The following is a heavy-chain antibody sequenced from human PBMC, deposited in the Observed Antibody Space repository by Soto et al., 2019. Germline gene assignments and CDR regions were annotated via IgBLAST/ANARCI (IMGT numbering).Heavy chain of an antibody. CDR3: ARGAVAGTTSDS. D-gene: IGHD2-15*01. CDR1: GYTFTRYY. Sequence: QVQLVQSGAEVKKPGASVKVSCKASGYTFTRYYMHWVRQAPGQGLEWMGLINPSGGSTTYAQKFLGRVTMTRDTSTSTVYMELSSLRSEDTAVYYCARGAVAGTTSDSWRQGTLVTVSS. V-gene: IGHV1-46*01. CDR2: INPSGGST. J-gene: IGHJ4*02.